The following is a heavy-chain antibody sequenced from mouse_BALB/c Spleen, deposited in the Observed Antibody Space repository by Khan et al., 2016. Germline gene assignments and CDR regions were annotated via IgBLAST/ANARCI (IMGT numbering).Heavy chain of an antibody. CDR1: GFTFSSYG. V-gene: IGHV5-6-3*01. J-gene: IGHJ2*01. CDR3: ARGGYGYHYFDY. CDR2: INSNGGST. Sequence: EVELVESGGGLVQPGGSLKLSCAASGFTFSSYGMSWVRQTPDKRLELVATINSNGGSTYSPDSVKGRFTIFRDHAKNTLYLQMHSLKSEDTAMYYCARGGYGYHYFDYWGQGTTLTVSS. D-gene: IGHD1-2*01.